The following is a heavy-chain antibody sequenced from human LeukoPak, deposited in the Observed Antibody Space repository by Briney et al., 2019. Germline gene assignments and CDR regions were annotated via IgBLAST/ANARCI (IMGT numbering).Heavy chain of an antibody. CDR3: ARGPLPRLVYFDY. CDR1: GGSISNSYYY. J-gene: IGHJ4*02. V-gene: IGHV4-39*01. Sequence: SSETLSLTCAVSGGSISNSYYYWGWTRQPLGEALEWIGSIYYSGTTYYKPSLKSRVTISVDTSKNQFSLRLSSVTAADTAVYYCARGPLPRLVYFDYWGQGTLVTVSS. D-gene: IGHD6-6*01. CDR2: IYYSGTT.